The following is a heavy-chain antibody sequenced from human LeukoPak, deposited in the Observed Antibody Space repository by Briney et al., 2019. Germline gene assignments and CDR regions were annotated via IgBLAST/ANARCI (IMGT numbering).Heavy chain of an antibody. V-gene: IGHV3-23*01. CDR3: AKDHDYGDRNWFAP. Sequence: GGSLRLSCAASGFTFSTYAMTWVRQAPGKGLEWVSTISGSGGSTYYADSVKGRFTISRDNSNNTLYLQMNSLRAEDTAVYSCAKDHDYGDRNWFAPWGQGTLVTVSS. CDR2: ISGSGGST. D-gene: IGHD4-17*01. CDR1: GFTFSTYA. J-gene: IGHJ5*02.